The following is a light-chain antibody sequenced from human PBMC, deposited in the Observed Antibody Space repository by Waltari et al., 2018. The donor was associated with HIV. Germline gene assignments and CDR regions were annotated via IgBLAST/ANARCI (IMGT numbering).Light chain of an antibody. CDR1: QTVYNW. CDR2: KAS. CDR3: QQYYSYST. V-gene: IGKV1-5*03. Sequence: DIQLTQSPSTVSASLGDRITITCRASQTVYNWLAWYQQRPGKAPKLLIYKASTLESGVPPRFSGSGSGTEFTLTINGLQSDDFATYYCQQYYSYSTFGPGTKVDIK. J-gene: IGKJ3*01.